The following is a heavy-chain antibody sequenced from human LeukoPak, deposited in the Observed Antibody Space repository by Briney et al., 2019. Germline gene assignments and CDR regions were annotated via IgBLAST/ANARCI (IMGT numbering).Heavy chain of an antibody. D-gene: IGHD1-14*01. J-gene: IGHJ4*02. Sequence: GSLRLSCAASGFTFSSYSMNWVRQAPGKGLEWVSYISSSSSTIYYADSVKGRFTISRDNAKNSLYLQMNSLRAEDTAVYYCARRRGTHPSYFDYWGQGTLVTVSS. V-gene: IGHV3-48*04. CDR2: ISSSSSTI. CDR3: ARRRGTHPSYFDY. CDR1: GFTFSSYS.